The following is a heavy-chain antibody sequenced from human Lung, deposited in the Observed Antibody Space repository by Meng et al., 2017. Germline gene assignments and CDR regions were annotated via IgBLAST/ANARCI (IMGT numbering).Heavy chain of an antibody. V-gene: IGHV3-15*01. J-gene: IGHJ4*02. Sequence: QLWCGGVLGNRGGYFRFSDVTSRLSVGGAWRGMVRQARGKGLWWVGRIKSDSAAGKTYYAAPVKGRFTVPRDDSKITLYLQMDSLITEYTAVYFCTTVAAASDYWGQGTLVTVSS. CDR2: IKSDSAAGKT. D-gene: IGHD6-13*01. CDR3: TTVAAASDY. CDR1: RLSVGGAW.